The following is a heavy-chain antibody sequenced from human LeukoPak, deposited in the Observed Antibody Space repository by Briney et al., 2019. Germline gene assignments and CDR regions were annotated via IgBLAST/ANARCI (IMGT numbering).Heavy chain of an antibody. CDR3: SRGGYIYGEHNWFDP. CDR2: ISNSGST. D-gene: IGHD5-18*01. CDR1: GFSISSYY. J-gene: IGHJ5*02. V-gene: IGHV4-59*01. Sequence: PSETLSLTCTVSGFSISSYYWSWIRQPPGKGLEWIGYISNSGSTNYNPSLKSRVTISVDTSKNQFSLRLSSVTAADTAVYYCSRGGYIYGEHNWFDPWGQGTLVTVSS.